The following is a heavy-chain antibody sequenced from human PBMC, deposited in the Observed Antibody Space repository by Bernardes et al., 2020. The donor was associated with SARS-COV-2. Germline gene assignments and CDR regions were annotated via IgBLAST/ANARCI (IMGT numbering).Heavy chain of an antibody. Sequence: GGSLRLSCAASGFPFSGYSMNWVRRAPGKGLEWVSYISSRSNTIYYADSVKGRFTISRDDAKNSLYLQMNSLKAEDTAVYYCARGRCTSCLAHDYWGQGTLVTVSS. V-gene: IGHV3-48*01. J-gene: IGHJ4*02. CDR1: GFPFSGYS. CDR2: ISSRSNTI. D-gene: IGHD2-2*01. CDR3: ARGRCTSCLAHDY.